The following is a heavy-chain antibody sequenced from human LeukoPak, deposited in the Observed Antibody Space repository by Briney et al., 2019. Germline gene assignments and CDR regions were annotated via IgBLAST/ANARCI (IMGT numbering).Heavy chain of an antibody. D-gene: IGHD6-13*01. V-gene: IGHV1-8*01. Sequence: GASVKVSCKASGYTFTSYDINWVRQATGQGLEWMGWMNPNSGNTGYAQKFQGRVTMTRNTSISTAYMELSSLRSEDTAVYYCASGIAEAGNDAFDIWGQGTMVTVSS. J-gene: IGHJ3*02. CDR3: ASGIAEAGNDAFDI. CDR1: GYTFTSYD. CDR2: MNPNSGNT.